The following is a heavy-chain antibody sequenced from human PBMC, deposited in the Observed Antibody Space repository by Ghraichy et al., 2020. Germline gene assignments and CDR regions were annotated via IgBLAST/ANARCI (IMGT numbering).Heavy chain of an antibody. V-gene: IGHV3-23*01. D-gene: IGHD3-22*01. CDR3: ARPVYDSSGYEYFQH. Sequence: GGSLRLSCTASGFTFSTHVMSWVRQVPGKGLEWVAAINENGGSTHYVESVKGRFTISRDNSRNTLYLQMKNVRAEDTAVYYCARPVYDSSGYEYFQHWGQGTLVTVSP. CDR2: INENGGST. CDR1: GFTFSTHV. J-gene: IGHJ1*01.